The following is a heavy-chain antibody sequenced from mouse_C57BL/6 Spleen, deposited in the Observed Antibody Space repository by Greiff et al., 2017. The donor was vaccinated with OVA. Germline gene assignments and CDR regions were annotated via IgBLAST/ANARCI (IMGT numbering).Heavy chain of an antibody. CDR1: GYSFTDYN. D-gene: IGHD4-1*01. Sequence: VQLQQSGPELVKPGASVKISCKASGYSFTDYNMNWVKQSNGKSLEWIGVINPNYGTTSYNQKFKGKATLTVAPSSSTAYMQLNSLTSEDSAVYDCARSKLGPGPYYAMDYWGQGTSVTVSS. CDR3: ARSKLGPGPYYAMDY. V-gene: IGHV1-39*01. CDR2: INPNYGTT. J-gene: IGHJ4*01.